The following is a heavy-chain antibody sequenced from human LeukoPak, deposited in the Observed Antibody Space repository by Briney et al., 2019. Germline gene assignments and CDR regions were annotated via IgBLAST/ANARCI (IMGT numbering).Heavy chain of an antibody. V-gene: IGHV1-69*05. D-gene: IGHD2-2*02. CDR1: GGTFSSYA. CDR3: AREYCSGTSCHKTIDY. Sequence: ASVKVSCKASGGTFSSYAISWVRQAPGQGLEWMGRIIPIFGTANYAQKFQGRVTITTDESTSTAYMELSSLRSEDTAVYYCAREYCSGTSCHKTIDYWGQGTLVTVSS. J-gene: IGHJ4*02. CDR2: IIPIFGTA.